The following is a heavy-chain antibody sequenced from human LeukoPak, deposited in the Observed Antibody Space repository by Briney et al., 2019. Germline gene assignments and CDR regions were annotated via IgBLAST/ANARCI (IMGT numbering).Heavy chain of an antibody. Sequence: SVKVSCKASGGTFSSYAISWVRQAPGQGLEWMGGIIPIFGTANYAQKFQGRVTITADESTSTAYTELSSLRSEDTAVYYCARLMSITMVRGVTLSWFDPWGQGTLVTVSS. V-gene: IGHV1-69*13. CDR2: IIPIFGTA. J-gene: IGHJ5*02. CDR1: GGTFSSYA. CDR3: ARLMSITMVRGVTLSWFDP. D-gene: IGHD3-10*01.